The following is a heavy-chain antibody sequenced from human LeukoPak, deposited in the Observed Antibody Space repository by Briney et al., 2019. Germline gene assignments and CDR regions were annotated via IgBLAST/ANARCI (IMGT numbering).Heavy chain of an antibody. CDR3: TRIPRRAIGLSLYYFDY. CDR2: IRSKAYGGTT. J-gene: IGHJ4*02. V-gene: IGHV3-49*04. Sequence: GGSLRLSCTASGFTFGDYAMSWVRQAPGKGLEWVGFIRSKAYGGTTEYAASVKGRFTISRDDSKSIAYLQMNSLKTEDTAVYYCTRIPRRAIGLSLYYFDYWGQGTLVTVSS. CDR1: GFTFGDYA. D-gene: IGHD3-16*02.